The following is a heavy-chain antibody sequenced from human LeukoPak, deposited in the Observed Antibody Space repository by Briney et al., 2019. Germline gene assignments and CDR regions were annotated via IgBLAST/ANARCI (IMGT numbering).Heavy chain of an antibody. Sequence: PSETLSLTCTVSGGSISSSDYYWGWIRQPPGKGLEWIGSIYYSGSTYYNPSLKSRVAISVDTSRNHFSLKLSSVTAADTAVYYCASPNVDTTQYWGQGTLVTVSS. CDR2: IYYSGST. V-gene: IGHV4-39*02. CDR3: ASPNVDTTQY. CDR1: GGSISSSDYY. D-gene: IGHD5-18*01. J-gene: IGHJ4*02.